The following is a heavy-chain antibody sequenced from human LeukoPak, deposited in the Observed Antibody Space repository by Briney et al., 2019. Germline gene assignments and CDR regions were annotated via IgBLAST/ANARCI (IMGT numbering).Heavy chain of an antibody. J-gene: IGHJ3*01. CDR1: GYSISSGFH. Sequence: SETLSLTCTVSGYSISSGFHWGWIRPPPGKGLEWIGSKYHTGSTYYNPSLRSRVAISVDTSKNQFSLKLSSVTAADTAVYYCARDGQPCSGSNCYSVDVWGQGTMVTVSS. CDR3: ARDGQPCSGSNCYSVDV. D-gene: IGHD2-2*02. CDR2: KYHTGST. V-gene: IGHV4-38-2*02.